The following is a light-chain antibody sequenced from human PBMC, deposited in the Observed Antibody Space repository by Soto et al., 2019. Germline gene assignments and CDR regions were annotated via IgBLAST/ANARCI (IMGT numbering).Light chain of an antibody. CDR1: SSNIGNNY. Sequence: QSVLTQPPSVSAAPGQKVTLSCSGSSSNIGNNYVSWYQQLPGTAPKLLIYENNKRPSGIPDRFSGSKSGTSATLGITGLQTGDEADYYCGTWDSSLSARVFGTGTKLTVL. J-gene: IGLJ1*01. V-gene: IGLV1-51*02. CDR2: ENN. CDR3: GTWDSSLSARV.